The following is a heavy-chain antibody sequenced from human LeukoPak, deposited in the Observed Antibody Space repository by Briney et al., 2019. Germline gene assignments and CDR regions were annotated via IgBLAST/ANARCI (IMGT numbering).Heavy chain of an antibody. Sequence: GRSLRLSCTASGFTFGDYAMSWVRQAPGKGLEWVGSIRSKAYGGTTEYAASVKGRFTISRDDSKSIAYLQMNSLKTEDTAVYYCTREEVQLWLPGDYWGQGTLVTVSS. D-gene: IGHD5-18*01. CDR3: TREEVQLWLPGDY. CDR1: GFTFGDYA. V-gene: IGHV3-49*04. J-gene: IGHJ4*02. CDR2: IRSKAYGGTT.